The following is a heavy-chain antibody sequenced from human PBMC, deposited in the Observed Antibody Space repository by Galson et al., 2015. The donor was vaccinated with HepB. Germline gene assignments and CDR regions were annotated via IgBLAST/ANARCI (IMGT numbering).Heavy chain of an antibody. D-gene: IGHD6-13*01. Sequence: SLRLSCAASGFTFSSYSMNWVRQAPGKGLEWVSSISSSSSYIYYADSVKGRFTISRDNAKNSLYLQTNSLRAEDTAVYYCAKPGGVWQYYFDYWGQGTLVTVSS. V-gene: IGHV3-21*04. CDR3: AKPGGVWQYYFDY. CDR2: ISSSSSYI. CDR1: GFTFSSYS. J-gene: IGHJ4*02.